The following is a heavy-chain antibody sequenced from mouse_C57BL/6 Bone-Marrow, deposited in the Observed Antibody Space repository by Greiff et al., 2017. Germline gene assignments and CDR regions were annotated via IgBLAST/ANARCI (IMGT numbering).Heavy chain of an antibody. CDR1: GYTFTSYW. D-gene: IGHD1-1*01. V-gene: IGHV1-64*01. J-gene: IGHJ3*01. Sequence: QVQLQQPGAELVKPGASVKLSCKASGYTFTSYWMHWVKQRPGQGLEWIGMIHPNSGSTNYNEKFKSKATLTVDKSSSTAYMQLRSLTSEDSAVYYCASATTVVDPWFAYWGQGTLVTVSA. CDR3: ASATTVVDPWFAY. CDR2: IHPNSGST.